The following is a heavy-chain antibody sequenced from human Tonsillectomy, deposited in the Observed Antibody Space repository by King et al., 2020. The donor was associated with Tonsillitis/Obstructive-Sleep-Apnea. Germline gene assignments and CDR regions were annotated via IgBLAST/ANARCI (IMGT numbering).Heavy chain of an antibody. D-gene: IGHD6-13*01. CDR1: GGSTSSYY. Sequence: VQLQESGPGLVKPSETLSLTCTVSGGSTSSYYWSWIRQPPGKGLEWIGYIFYSGSTNYNPSLKSRVTISVDTSKNQFSLKLSSVTAADTAVYYCAGTYSSSWSTFDYWGQGTLVTVSS. CDR2: IFYSGST. CDR3: AGTYSSSWSTFDY. J-gene: IGHJ4*02. V-gene: IGHV4-59*08.